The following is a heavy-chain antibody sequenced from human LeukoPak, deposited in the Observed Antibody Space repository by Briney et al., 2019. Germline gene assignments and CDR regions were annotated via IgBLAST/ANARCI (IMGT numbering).Heavy chain of an antibody. V-gene: IGHV3-7*01. D-gene: IGHD3-22*01. CDR3: ARGGTYYYDSSGYDRPTDY. Sequence: GGSLRLSCAASGFTFSSYWMSWVRQAPGKGLEWVANIKQDGSEKYYVDSVKGRFTISRDSAKNSLYLQMNSLRAEDTAVYYCARGGTYYYDSSGYDRPTDYWGQGTLVTVSS. CDR2: IKQDGSEK. CDR1: GFTFSSYW. J-gene: IGHJ4*02.